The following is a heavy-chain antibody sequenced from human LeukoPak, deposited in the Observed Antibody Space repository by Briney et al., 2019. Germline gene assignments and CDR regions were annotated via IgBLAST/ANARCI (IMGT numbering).Heavy chain of an antibody. CDR1: GYSFTSYW. CDR2: IYPGDSDT. CDR3: AGHYIEQQLDY. Sequence: GESLKISCKGSGYSFTSYWIGWVRQMPGKGLEWMVIIYPGDSDTRYSPSFQDHVTISADNSTSTAYLQWSSLMASDTAMYYCAGHYIEQQLDYWGQGTLVTVSS. J-gene: IGHJ4*02. D-gene: IGHD6-13*01. V-gene: IGHV5-51*01.